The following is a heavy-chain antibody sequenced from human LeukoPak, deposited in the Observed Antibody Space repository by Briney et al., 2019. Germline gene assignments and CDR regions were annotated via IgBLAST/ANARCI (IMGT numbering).Heavy chain of an antibody. V-gene: IGHV3-7*03. Sequence: GGSLRLSCAASGFTFSSYWMSWVRQAPGKGLEWVANIKQDGSEKYYVDSVKGRFTISRDNAKNSLYLQMNSLRAEDTAVYYCAKERGYSGDPQDFDYWGQGTLVTVSS. CDR2: IKQDGSEK. D-gene: IGHD4-17*01. J-gene: IGHJ4*02. CDR3: AKERGYSGDPQDFDY. CDR1: GFTFSSYW.